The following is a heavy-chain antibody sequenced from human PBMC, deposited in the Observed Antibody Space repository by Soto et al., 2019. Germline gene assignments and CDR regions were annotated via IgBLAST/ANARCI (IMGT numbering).Heavy chain of an antibody. CDR2: IYYSGST. J-gene: IGHJ4*02. V-gene: IGHV4-31*03. CDR1: GGSISSGGYF. D-gene: IGHD3-10*01. Sequence: QVQLQESGPELVKASQTLSLTCTVSGGSISSGGYFWSWIRQHPGKGLEWIGYIYYSGSTYYNPSLKSRVTISVDTSKNQFSLKLSSVTAADTAVYYCARGAYGSGSNYFDYWGQGTLVTVSS. CDR3: ARGAYGSGSNYFDY.